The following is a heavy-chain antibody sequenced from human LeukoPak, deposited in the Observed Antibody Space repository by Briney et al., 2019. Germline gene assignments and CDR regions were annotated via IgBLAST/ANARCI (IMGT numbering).Heavy chain of an antibody. CDR3: ARRVSGSYLSAFDI. J-gene: IGHJ3*02. V-gene: IGHV4-61*02. CDR2: IYSSVNT. CDR1: GGSISSGNYY. Sequence: PSQTLSLTCTVSGGSISSGNYYWSWIRQPAGKGLEWIGRIYSSVNTIYNPSLKSRVTMSVDTSKNQFSLKLSSVTAADTAVYYCARRVSGSYLSAFDIWGQGTMVTVSS. D-gene: IGHD1-26*01.